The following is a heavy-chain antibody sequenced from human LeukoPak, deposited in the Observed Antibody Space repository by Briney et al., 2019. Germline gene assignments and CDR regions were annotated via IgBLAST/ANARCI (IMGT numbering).Heavy chain of an antibody. Sequence: GGSLRLSCAASGFTFSSYAMSWVRQAPGKGLEWVSAIRGSGGSTYYADSVKGRFTISRDNSKNTLYLQMNSLRAEDTAVYYCAAYIVGVPALDYWGQGTLVTVSS. J-gene: IGHJ4*02. D-gene: IGHD2-2*01. CDR3: AAYIVGVPALDY. CDR2: IRGSGGST. V-gene: IGHV3-23*01. CDR1: GFTFSSYA.